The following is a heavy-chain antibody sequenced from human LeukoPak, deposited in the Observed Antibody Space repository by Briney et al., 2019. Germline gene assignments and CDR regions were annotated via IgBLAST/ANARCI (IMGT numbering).Heavy chain of an antibody. Sequence: PGGSLRLSCAASGFTFSSYAMHWVRQAPGKGLEWVAVISYDGSNKYYADSVKGRFTISRGNSKNTLYLQMNSLRAEDTAVYYCARERYSGYDYYADYWGQGTLVTVSS. CDR3: ARERYSGYDYYADY. CDR2: ISYDGSNK. CDR1: GFTFSSYA. D-gene: IGHD5-12*01. J-gene: IGHJ4*02. V-gene: IGHV3-30*04.